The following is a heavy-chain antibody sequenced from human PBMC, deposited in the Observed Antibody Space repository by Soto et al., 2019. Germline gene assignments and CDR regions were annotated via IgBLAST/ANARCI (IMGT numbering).Heavy chain of an antibody. D-gene: IGHD6-6*01. CDR3: AKGLIEYSSSWDFDY. V-gene: IGHV3-23*01. CDR1: GFTFSSYA. Sequence: GGSLRLSCAASGFTFSSYAISWVRQAPGKGLEWVSAISGSGGSTYYADSVKGRFTISRDNSKNTLYLQMNSLRAEDTALYYCAKGLIEYSSSWDFDYWGQGTLVTVSS. J-gene: IGHJ4*02. CDR2: ISGSGGST.